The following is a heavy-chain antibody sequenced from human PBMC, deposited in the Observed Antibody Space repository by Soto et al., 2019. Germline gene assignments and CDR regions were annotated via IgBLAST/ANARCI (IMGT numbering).Heavy chain of an antibody. CDR3: AKVQYDSSGYYSCFDY. Sequence: LRLSCAASGFTFSRYAMSWVRQAPGKGLKWVSDISSTGGSTYYADSVKGRFTISRDNSRNTLYLQMNSLRAEDTAVYYCAKVQYDSSGYYSCFDYWGQGTLVTAPQ. CDR2: ISSTGGST. D-gene: IGHD3-22*01. V-gene: IGHV3-23*01. CDR1: GFTFSRYA. J-gene: IGHJ4*02.